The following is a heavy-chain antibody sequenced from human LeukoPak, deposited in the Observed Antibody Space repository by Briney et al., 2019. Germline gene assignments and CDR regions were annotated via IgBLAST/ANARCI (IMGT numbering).Heavy chain of an antibody. CDR2: IYYSGST. CDR3: ARRRVFDY. Sequence: SETLSLTCAVYGGSFSGYYWSWIRQHPGKGLEWIGYIYYSGSTNYNPSLKSRVTISVDTSRNQFSLKLSSVTAADTAVYYCARRRVFDYWGQGTLVTVSS. J-gene: IGHJ4*02. V-gene: IGHV4-34*01. CDR1: GGSFSGYY.